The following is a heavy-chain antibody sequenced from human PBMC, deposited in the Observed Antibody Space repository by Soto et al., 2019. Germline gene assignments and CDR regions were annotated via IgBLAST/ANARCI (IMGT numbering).Heavy chain of an antibody. J-gene: IGHJ3*01. CDR3: AKSLVTPCDAFDP. D-gene: IGHD6-13*01. Sequence: GGYLRLSCAASGFTFGNYATNGVRQAPGKGLEWISSISDPGTSTYYANSVTGGFATSRDNSTNPLFLQINTLRANDMAVYFRAKSLVTPCDAFDPWGRGTLVTVSS. CDR1: GFTFGNYA. V-gene: IGHV3-23*01. CDR2: ISDPGTST.